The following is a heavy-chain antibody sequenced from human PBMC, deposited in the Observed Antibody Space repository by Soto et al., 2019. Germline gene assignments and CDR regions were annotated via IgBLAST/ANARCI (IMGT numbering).Heavy chain of an antibody. V-gene: IGHV3-11*01. D-gene: IGHD6-6*01. CDR2: ISSSGSTI. CDR3: ARDRRTIAARLNWFDP. CDR1: GFTFSDYY. Sequence: GSLRLSCAASGFTFSDYYMSWIRQAPGKGLEWVSYISSSGSTIYYADSVKGRFTISRDNAKNSLYLQMNSLRAEDTAVYYCARDRRTIAARLNWFDPWGQGTLVTVSS. J-gene: IGHJ5*02.